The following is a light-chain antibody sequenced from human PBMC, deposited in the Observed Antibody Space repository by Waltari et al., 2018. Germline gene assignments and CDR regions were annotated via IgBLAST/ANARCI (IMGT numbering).Light chain of an antibody. CDR1: SSDVGRYNY. Sequence: QSALTQPASVSGSPGQSITISCTGTSSDVGRYNYVSWYQQHPGKVPKLLIFDVTNRPSGASRRFSGSKSGNTASLTISGLQAEDESDYYCCSFTTRSTWVFGGGTKLTVL. CDR2: DVT. V-gene: IGLV2-14*01. J-gene: IGLJ3*02. CDR3: CSFTTRSTWV.